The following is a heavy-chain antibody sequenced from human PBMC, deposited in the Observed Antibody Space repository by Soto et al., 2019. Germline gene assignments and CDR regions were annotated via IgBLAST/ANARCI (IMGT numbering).Heavy chain of an antibody. CDR1: GFNFSYNA. Sequence: GGSLRLSCVASGFNFSYNAMSWVRQAPGKGLEWVGFIRSKAYGGTTEYAASVEGRFTISRDDSKSIAYLQMNSLKTEDTAVYYCTRTSIAVAALFDYWGQGTLVTVSS. D-gene: IGHD6-19*01. V-gene: IGHV3-49*04. J-gene: IGHJ4*02. CDR3: TRTSIAVAALFDY. CDR2: IRSKAYGGTT.